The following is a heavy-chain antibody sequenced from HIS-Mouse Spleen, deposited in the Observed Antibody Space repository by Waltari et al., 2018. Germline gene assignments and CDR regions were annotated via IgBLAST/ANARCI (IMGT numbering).Heavy chain of an antibody. J-gene: IGHJ3*02. CDR1: GYSIRSGYY. V-gene: IGHV4-38-2*02. CDR3: ARGIQLWLRLGAFDI. CDR2: IYHSGST. Sequence: QVQLQESGPGLVKPSETLSLTCTVPGYSIRSGYYWGWMRQPPGKGLEWIGSIYHSGSTYYNPSLKSRVTISVDTSKNQFSLKLSSVTAADTAVYYCARGIQLWLRLGAFDIWGQGTMVTVSS. D-gene: IGHD5-18*01.